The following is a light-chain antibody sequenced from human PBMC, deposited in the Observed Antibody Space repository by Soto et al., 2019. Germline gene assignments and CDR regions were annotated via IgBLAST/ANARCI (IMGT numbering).Light chain of an antibody. CDR2: EVR. V-gene: IGLV2-14*01. CDR3: SAYTARRTLV. CDR1: MRDVGAYNL. J-gene: IGLJ3*02. Sequence: QSALTQPASVSGSVGQSITISCSGTMRDVGAYNLVSWYQQHPGTAPKLIIYEVRNRPSGISSRFSGSRSGNTASLTISGLQPEDEGDYYCSAYTARRTLVFGGGTKLTVL.